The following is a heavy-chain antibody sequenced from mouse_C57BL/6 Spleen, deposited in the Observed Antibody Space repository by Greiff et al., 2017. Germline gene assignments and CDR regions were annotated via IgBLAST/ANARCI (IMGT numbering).Heavy chain of an antibody. CDR2: IYPGDGDT. V-gene: IGHV1-80*01. D-gene: IGHD1-1*01. J-gene: IGHJ2*01. Sequence: VQLQQSGAELVKPGASVKISCKASGYAFSSYWMNWVKQRPGKGLEWIGQIYPGDGDTNYNGKFKGKATLTADKSSSTAYMQLSSLTSEDSAVXFCARRPFYGYLDYWGQGTTLTVSS. CDR1: GYAFSSYW. CDR3: ARRPFYGYLDY.